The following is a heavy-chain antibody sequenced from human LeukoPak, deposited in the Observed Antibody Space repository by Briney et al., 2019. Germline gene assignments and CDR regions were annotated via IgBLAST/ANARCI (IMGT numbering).Heavy chain of an antibody. CDR2: IIPIFGTA. D-gene: IGHD1-26*01. CDR1: GGTFSSYA. V-gene: IGHV1-69*13. CDR3: ARATWELPYYYYYMDV. J-gene: IGHJ6*03. Sequence: ASVKVSCKASGGTFSSYAISWVRQAPGQGLEWMGGIIPIFGTANYAQKFQGRVTITADESTSTAYMELSSLRSEDTAVYYCARATWELPYYYYYMDVWGKGTTVTVSS.